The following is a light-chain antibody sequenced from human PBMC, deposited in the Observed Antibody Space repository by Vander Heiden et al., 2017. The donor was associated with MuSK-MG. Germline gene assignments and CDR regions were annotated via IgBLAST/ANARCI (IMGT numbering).Light chain of an antibody. V-gene: IGKV2D-29*01. J-gene: IGKJ2*01. CDR2: EVS. CDR3: RQSIQLPYT. Sequence: FPPRQPASISCKASQSLLHSDVKTYLSWYLQKPGQPPQLLIYEVSNRGSGVPYRFSGSGSGTDFTLKISRLEAEDVGIYYCRQSIQLPYTFGQWTNLXIK. CDR1: QSLLHSDVKTY.